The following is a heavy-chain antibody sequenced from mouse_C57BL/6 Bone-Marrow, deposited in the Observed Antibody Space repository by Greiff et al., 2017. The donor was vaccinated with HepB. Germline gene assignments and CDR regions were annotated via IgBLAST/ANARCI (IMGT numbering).Heavy chain of an antibody. J-gene: IGHJ1*03. CDR2: INPSSGYT. V-gene: IGHV1-4*01. D-gene: IGHD2-12*01. CDR3: ARYDYWYFDV. Sequence: VQLLESGAELARPGASVKMSCKASGYTFTSYTMHWVKQRPGQGLEWIGYINPSSGYTKYNQTFKDKATLTADKSSITDYMQLSRLTSEDSAFCYCARYDYWYFDVWGTGTTVTVSS. CDR1: GYTFTSYT.